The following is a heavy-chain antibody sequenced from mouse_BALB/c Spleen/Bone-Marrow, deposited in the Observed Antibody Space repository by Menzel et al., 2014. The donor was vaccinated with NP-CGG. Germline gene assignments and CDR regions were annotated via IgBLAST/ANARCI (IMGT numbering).Heavy chain of an antibody. CDR2: IDPANGNT. V-gene: IGHV14-3*02. Sequence: EVMLVESGAELVKPGASVKLSCTASGFNIKDTYMHWVKQRPEQGLEWIGRIDPANGNTKYDPKFQGKAAITADTSSNTAYLQLSSLTSEDTAVYYCASLDDYSYWGQGTLVTVSA. CDR1: GFNIKDTY. J-gene: IGHJ3*01. D-gene: IGHD2-4*01. CDR3: ASLDDYSY.